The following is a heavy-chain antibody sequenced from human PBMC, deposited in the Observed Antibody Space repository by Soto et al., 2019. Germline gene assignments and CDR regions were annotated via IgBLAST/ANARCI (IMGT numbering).Heavy chain of an antibody. J-gene: IGHJ4*02. Sequence: GASVKVSCKASGYIFTGYYMHWVRQAPGQGLEWMGWINPNSGDTNYTQKFQGWVTMTRDTSISRAYMELSRLRSDDTAVYYCATSRISIAVAGETEYYFDYWGQGTPVTVSS. CDR1: GYIFTGYY. CDR2: INPNSGDT. V-gene: IGHV1-2*04. CDR3: ATSRISIAVAGETEYYFDY. D-gene: IGHD6-19*01.